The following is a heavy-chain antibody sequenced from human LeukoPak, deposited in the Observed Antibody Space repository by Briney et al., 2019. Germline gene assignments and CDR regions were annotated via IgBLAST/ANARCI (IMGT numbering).Heavy chain of an antibody. J-gene: IGHJ4*02. CDR1: GFTFSSYA. CDR2: ISYDGSNK. Sequence: GGSLRLSCAASGFTFSSYAMHWVRQAPGKGLEWVAVISYDGSNKYYADSVKGRFTISRDNSKNTLYLQMNSPRAEDTAVYYCARGDSSWLYYFDYWGQGTLVTVSS. CDR3: ARGDSSWLYYFDY. V-gene: IGHV3-30-3*01. D-gene: IGHD6-13*01.